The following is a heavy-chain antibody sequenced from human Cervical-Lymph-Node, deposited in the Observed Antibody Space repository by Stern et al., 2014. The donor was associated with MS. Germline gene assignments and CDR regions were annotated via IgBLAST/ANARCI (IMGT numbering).Heavy chain of an antibody. CDR3: ARGGDGYSSGWYFDYFDY. CDR2: IYYSGST. CDR1: GGSISSYY. D-gene: IGHD6-19*01. V-gene: IGHV4-59*01. Sequence: QLQLQESGPGLVKPSETLSLTCTVSGGSISSYYWSWIRQPPGQGLEWIGYIYYSGSTNYNPSLKSRVTISVDTSKNQFSLKLSSVTAADTAVYYCARGGDGYSSGWYFDYFDYWGQGTLVTVSS. J-gene: IGHJ4*02.